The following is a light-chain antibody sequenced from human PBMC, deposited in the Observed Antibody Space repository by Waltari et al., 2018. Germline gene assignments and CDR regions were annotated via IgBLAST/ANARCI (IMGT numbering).Light chain of an antibody. CDR1: SSNIGSTY. Sequence: QSVLTQAPSASGTPGQRVTISCLGSSSNIGSTYVNWYQQLPGTAPKLLIYNNNPGPSGVPDRFAGSKSGTSASLAISGLQSADEADFYCSAWDDSLNAWVFGGGTRLTVL. CDR3: SAWDDSLNAWV. V-gene: IGLV1-44*01. J-gene: IGLJ3*02. CDR2: NNN.